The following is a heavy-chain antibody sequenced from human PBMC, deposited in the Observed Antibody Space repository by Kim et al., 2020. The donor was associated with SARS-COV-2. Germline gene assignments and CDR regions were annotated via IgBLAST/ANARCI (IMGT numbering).Heavy chain of an antibody. CDR2: ISSSSSTI. Sequence: GGSLRLSCAASGFTFSSYNMNWVRQAPGKGLEWVSYISSSSSTIYYADSVKGRFTISRDNAKNSLYLQMNSLRDEDTAVYYCAREGGDILTGYYRYYYYGMAVWGPGTTVTVSS. J-gene: IGHJ6*02. CDR3: AREGGDILTGYYRYYYYGMAV. V-gene: IGHV3-48*02. CDR1: GFTFSSYN. D-gene: IGHD3-9*01.